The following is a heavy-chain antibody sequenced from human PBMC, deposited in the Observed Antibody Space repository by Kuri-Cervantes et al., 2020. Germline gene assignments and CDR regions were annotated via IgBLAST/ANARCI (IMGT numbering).Heavy chain of an antibody. V-gene: IGHV1-69*01. D-gene: IGHD2-2*01. CDR1: RGTLSSHA. Sequence: YCKASRGTLSSHANSWVRHAHGQGLEWMGDITHIFGTANYAQKFQGRDTITADESTSTAYMELSSLRSQDTAVYYCAKGGGDIVVVPAAKRKNAFDIWGQGTMVTVSS. CDR2: ITHIFGTA. J-gene: IGHJ3*02. CDR3: AKGGGDIVVVPAAKRKNAFDI.